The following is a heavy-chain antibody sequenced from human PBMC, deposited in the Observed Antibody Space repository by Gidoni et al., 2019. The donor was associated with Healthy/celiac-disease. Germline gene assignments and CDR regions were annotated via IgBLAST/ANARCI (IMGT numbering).Heavy chain of an antibody. D-gene: IGHD3-3*01. V-gene: IGHV3-30*18. Sequence: QVQLVESGGGVVQPGRSLRLSCAASGFTFSSYGMHWVRQAPGKGLEWVAVISYDGSNKYYADSVKGRFTISRDNSKNTLYLQMNSLRAEDTAVYYCAKDRGYYDFWSGLNEFDPWGQGTLVTVSS. CDR1: GFTFSSYG. CDR2: ISYDGSNK. CDR3: AKDRGYYDFWSGLNEFDP. J-gene: IGHJ5*02.